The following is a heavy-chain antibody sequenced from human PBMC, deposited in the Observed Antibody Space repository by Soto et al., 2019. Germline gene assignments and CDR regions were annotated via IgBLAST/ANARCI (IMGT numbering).Heavy chain of an antibody. CDR1: NGSISGYY. V-gene: IGHV4-59*08. CDR3: ARSYSGYDCYFDY. Sequence: SETLSLTCTVSNGSISGYYWSWIRQPPGKGLEWIGFIYYSGSTSYNPSLKSRVTISIDTSKNQFSLKLSSVTAADTAVYYCARSYSGYDCYFDYWGQGTLVTVSS. CDR2: IYYSGST. D-gene: IGHD5-12*01. J-gene: IGHJ4*02.